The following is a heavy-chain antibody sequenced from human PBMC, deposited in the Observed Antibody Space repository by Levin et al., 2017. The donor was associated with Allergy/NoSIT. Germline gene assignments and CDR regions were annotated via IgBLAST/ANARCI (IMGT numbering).Heavy chain of an antibody. CDR3: ARAYVGPGSCMDV. CDR2: IKEDGSAK. J-gene: IGHJ6*02. V-gene: IGHV3-7*01. D-gene: IGHD3-10*01. CDR1: GFTFSNTW. Sequence: GGSLRLSCTASGFTFSNTWMSWVRQAPGRGLEWVANIKEDGSAKYYVDSVKGRFTISSDNANNSLYLQLSYLGVEDTAISYCARAYVGPGSCMDVWGHGTPVTVTS.